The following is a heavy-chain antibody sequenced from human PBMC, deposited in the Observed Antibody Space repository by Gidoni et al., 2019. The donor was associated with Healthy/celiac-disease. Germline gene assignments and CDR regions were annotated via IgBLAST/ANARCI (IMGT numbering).Heavy chain of an antibody. Sequence: QVQLQESGPGLVKPSETLSLTCTVSGGSISSYYWSWIRQPPGKGLEWIGYIYYSGSTNYNPPRKSRVTISVDTSKNQFSLKLSSVTAADTAVYYCAREAPRIAVAGTLYFDYWGQGTLVTVSS. D-gene: IGHD6-19*01. CDR1: GGSISSYY. CDR3: AREAPRIAVAGTLYFDY. V-gene: IGHV4-59*01. CDR2: IYYSGST. J-gene: IGHJ4*02.